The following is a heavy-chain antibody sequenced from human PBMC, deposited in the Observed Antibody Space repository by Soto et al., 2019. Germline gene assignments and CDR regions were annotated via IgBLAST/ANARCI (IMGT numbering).Heavy chain of an antibody. CDR3: AHHMKDDSGWYIHRY. D-gene: IGHD6-19*01. CDR1: GFSLSDARMG. J-gene: IGHJ4*02. CDR2: IFSSDEK. V-gene: IGHV2-26*01. Sequence: QVTLKESGPVLVKPTETLTLTCTVSGFSLSDARMGVSWIRQPPGKALEWLAHIFSSDEKSFITSLKSRVTISKYTSRSQVVLTVTDVDPVDTATYYCAHHMKDDSGWYIHRYRGQGTLVTVSS.